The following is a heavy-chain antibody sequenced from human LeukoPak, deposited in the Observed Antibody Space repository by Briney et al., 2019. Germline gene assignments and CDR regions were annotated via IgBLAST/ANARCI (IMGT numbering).Heavy chain of an antibody. D-gene: IGHD6-19*01. V-gene: IGHV1-8*01. Sequence: ASVKVSCKASGYTFTGYDINWVRQATGQGLEWMGWINPKSGNTGYAQKFQGRVTMTRDNSINTAYMELSSLRSEDTAVYYCAREMTKRAVIDPLDIWGQGTMVTVSS. CDR3: AREMTKRAVIDPLDI. CDR2: INPKSGNT. CDR1: GYTFTGYD. J-gene: IGHJ3*02.